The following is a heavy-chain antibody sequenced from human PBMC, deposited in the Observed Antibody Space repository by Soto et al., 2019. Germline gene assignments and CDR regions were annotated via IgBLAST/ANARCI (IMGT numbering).Heavy chain of an antibody. D-gene: IGHD3-10*01. V-gene: IGHV4-31*03. J-gene: IGHJ5*02. CDR1: GGSISSGGYY. Sequence: QVQLQESGPGLVKPSQTLSLTCTVSGGSISSGGYYWSWIRQHPGKGLEWIGYIYYSGSTYYNPFLKSRVTIAVDTSKNQFSLKLSSVTAADTAVYYCARESGGETNVASNWFDPWGQGTLVTVSS. CDR3: ARESGGETNVASNWFDP. CDR2: IYYSGST.